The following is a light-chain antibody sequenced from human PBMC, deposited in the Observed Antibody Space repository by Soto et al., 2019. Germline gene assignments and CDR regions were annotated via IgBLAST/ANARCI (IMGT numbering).Light chain of an antibody. CDR3: QQRSDWPPYT. Sequence: DIRMTQSPSTLSAVVGDRVTITCRASESVSSSVAWYQQKPGKAPKLLIYDASTLESGVPSRFSGSGFGTEFTLTISSLEPEDFAVYYCQQRSDWPPYTFGQGTKVEHK. CDR1: ESVSSS. CDR2: DAS. V-gene: IGKV1-5*01. J-gene: IGKJ2*01.